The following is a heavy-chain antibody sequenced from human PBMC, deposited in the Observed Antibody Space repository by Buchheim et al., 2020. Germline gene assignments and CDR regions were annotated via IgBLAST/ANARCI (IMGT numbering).Heavy chain of an antibody. CDR3: ARDRVAARPDYYYYGMDV. CDR2: ISSSSITI. J-gene: IGHJ6*02. CDR1: GFTFSSYS. V-gene: IGHV3-48*02. D-gene: IGHD6-6*01. Sequence: VQLVESGGGLVQPGGSLRLSCAASGFTFSSYSMNWVRQAPGKGLEWVSYISSSSITIYYAASVKGRFTISRDTAQHSLYLQMNSLRDEDTAVYYCARDRVAARPDYYYYGMDVWGQGTT.